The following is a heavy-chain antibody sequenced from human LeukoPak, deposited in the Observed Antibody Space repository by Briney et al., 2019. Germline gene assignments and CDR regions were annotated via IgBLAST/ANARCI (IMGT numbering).Heavy chain of an antibody. CDR3: AILRGYSSSWYSYDY. CDR2: INPSGGST. CDR1: GYTFTSYY. D-gene: IGHD6-13*01. Sequence: GASVKVSCKASGYTFTSYYMHWVRQAPGQGLEWMGIINPSGGSTSYAQKFQGRLTMTRDMSTSTVYMELSSLRSEDTAVYYCAILRGYSSSWYSYDYWGQGTLVTVSS. J-gene: IGHJ4*02. V-gene: IGHV1-46*03.